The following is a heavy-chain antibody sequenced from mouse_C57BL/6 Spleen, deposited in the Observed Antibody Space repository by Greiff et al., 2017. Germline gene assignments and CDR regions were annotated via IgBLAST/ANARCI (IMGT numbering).Heavy chain of an antibody. CDR1: GFTFSSYG. Sequence: EVQLVESGGDLVKPGGSLKLSCAASGFTFSSYGMSWVRQTPDKRLEWVATISSGGSYTYYPDSVKGRVTISRDNAKNTLYLQMSRLKSEDTAMYYCARHGYDGDSYAMDYWGQGTSVTVSS. D-gene: IGHD2-2*01. CDR2: ISSGGSYT. CDR3: ARHGYDGDSYAMDY. V-gene: IGHV5-6*01. J-gene: IGHJ4*01.